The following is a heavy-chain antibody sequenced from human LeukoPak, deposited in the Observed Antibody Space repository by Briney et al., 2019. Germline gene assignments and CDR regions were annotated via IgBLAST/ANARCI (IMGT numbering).Heavy chain of an antibody. CDR3: ARDKEGMVYAMPGMDV. CDR2: INPSGGST. CDR1: GYTFTSYY. Sequence: ASVRVSCKASGYTFTSYYMHWGRHAPEQGLEWMGIINPSGGSTSYAQKFQGRVTMTRDTSTSTVDMELSSLRSEDTAVYYCARDKEGMVYAMPGMDVWGQGTTVTVSS. D-gene: IGHD2-8*01. J-gene: IGHJ6*02. V-gene: IGHV1-46*01.